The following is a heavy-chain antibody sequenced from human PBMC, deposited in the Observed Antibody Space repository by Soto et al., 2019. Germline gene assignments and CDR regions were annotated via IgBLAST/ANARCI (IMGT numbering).Heavy chain of an antibody. J-gene: IGHJ6*03. Sequence: QVQLVQSGAEVKKPGSSVKVSCKASGDTFSNHSINWVRQAPGQGLDWMGRVIPLLSISNYAQKFQGRVTITADRSTSTAYMELSSLRSEDTAMYYCARGLQRSKSYYYYYMDVWGKGTTVTVSS. D-gene: IGHD1-1*01. CDR3: ARGLQRSKSYYYYYMDV. CDR1: GDTFSNHS. CDR2: VIPLLSIS. V-gene: IGHV1-69*02.